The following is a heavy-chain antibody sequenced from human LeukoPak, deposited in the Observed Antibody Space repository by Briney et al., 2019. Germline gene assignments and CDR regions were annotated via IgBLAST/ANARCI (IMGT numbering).Heavy chain of an antibody. Sequence: SETLSLTCTVSGGSISSNYWTWMPQTPGKGLDWIGYFYYSGSTTYNPSLKSRVTISIDTSKNQFSLKLSSVTAADTAIYYCARHEGVSGYYPLDYWGQGTLVTVSS. V-gene: IGHV4-59*08. CDR2: FYYSGST. CDR1: GGSISSNY. J-gene: IGHJ4*02. CDR3: ARHEGVSGYYPLDY. D-gene: IGHD3-22*01.